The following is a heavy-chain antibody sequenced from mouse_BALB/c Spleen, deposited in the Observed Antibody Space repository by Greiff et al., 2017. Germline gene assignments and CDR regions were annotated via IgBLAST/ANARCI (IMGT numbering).Heavy chain of an antibody. V-gene: IGHV2-6-7*01. D-gene: IGHD1-2*01. Sequence: VQLQESGPGLVAPSQSLSITCTVSGFSLTGYGVNWGRQPPGKGLEWLGMLWGDGSTDYNSALKSRLSISKDNSKSQVFLKMNSLQTDDTARYYCARDHYYGYYAMDYWGQGTSVTVSS. J-gene: IGHJ4*01. CDR2: LWGDGST. CDR3: ARDHYYGYYAMDY. CDR1: GFSLTGYG.